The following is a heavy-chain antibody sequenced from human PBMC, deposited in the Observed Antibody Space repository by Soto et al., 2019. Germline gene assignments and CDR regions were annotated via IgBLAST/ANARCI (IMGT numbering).Heavy chain of an antibody. J-gene: IGHJ4*02. Sequence: GGSLRLSCAASGFTFSSYSMNWVRQAPGKGLEWVSSISSSSSYIYYADSVKGRFTISRDNAKNSLYLQMNSLRAEDTAVYYCARARSDVVVPAAMGGEVDYWGQGTLVTVSS. D-gene: IGHD2-2*01. V-gene: IGHV3-21*01. CDR3: ARARSDVVVPAAMGGEVDY. CDR1: GFTFSSYS. CDR2: ISSSSSYI.